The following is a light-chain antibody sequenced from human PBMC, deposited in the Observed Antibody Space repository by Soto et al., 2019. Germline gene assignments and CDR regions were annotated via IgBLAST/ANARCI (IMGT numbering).Light chain of an antibody. CDR3: HSYDSSLSGSV. Sequence: QSVLTQPPSVSGAPGQRVTISCTGSSSNIGAGYDVHWYQQLPGTAPKLLIYRNNNRPSGVPDRFSGSKSGTSASRAITGLQAEDEADYYCHSYDSSLSGSVFGGGTKLTVL. J-gene: IGLJ3*02. CDR2: RNN. V-gene: IGLV1-40*01. CDR1: SSNIGAGYD.